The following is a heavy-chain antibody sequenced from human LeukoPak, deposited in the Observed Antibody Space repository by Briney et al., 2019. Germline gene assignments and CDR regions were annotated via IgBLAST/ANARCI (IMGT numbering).Heavy chain of an antibody. CDR2: IYYSGGT. CDR3: AIRGGPSYY. Sequence: SETLSLTCTVSGGSISSSSYSWGWIRQPPGKGLEWIGSIYYSGGTDYNPSLKSRVTISVDTSKNQFALKLSSVTAADTAVYYCAIRGGPSYYWGQGNLVTVSS. CDR1: GGSISSSSYS. V-gene: IGHV4-39*01. J-gene: IGHJ4*02.